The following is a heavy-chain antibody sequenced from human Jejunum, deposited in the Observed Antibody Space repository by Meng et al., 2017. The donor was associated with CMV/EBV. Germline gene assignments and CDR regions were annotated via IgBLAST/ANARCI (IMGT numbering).Heavy chain of an antibody. D-gene: IGHD2-15*01. CDR2: TRYDGVNK. V-gene: IGHV3-30*02. Sequence: FTFSSYAMYWVRQAPGKGLEWVAFTRYDGVNKYHADSVKGRFTISKDFSKNTLNLQMDSLRVEDTAVYYCAKDRGSGGNGYGTDVWGQGTTVTVSS. CDR3: AKDRGSGGNGYGTDV. CDR1: FTFSSYA. J-gene: IGHJ6*02.